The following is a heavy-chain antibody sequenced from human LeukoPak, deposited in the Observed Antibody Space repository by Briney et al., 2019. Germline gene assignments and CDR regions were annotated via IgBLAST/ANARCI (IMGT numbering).Heavy chain of an antibody. Sequence: ASVKVSCKASGYTFTGYYMHWVRQAPGQGLEWMGWINPNSGGINYAQKFQGRVTMTRDTSISTAYMELSRLRSDDTAVYYCARVVTGTFGELLTLDYWGQGTLVTVSS. CDR3: ARVVTGTFGELLTLDY. J-gene: IGHJ4*02. CDR1: GYTFTGYY. D-gene: IGHD3-10*01. CDR2: INPNSGGI. V-gene: IGHV1-2*02.